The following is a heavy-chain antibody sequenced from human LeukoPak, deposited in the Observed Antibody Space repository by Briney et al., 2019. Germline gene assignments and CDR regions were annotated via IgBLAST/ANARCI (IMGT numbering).Heavy chain of an antibody. CDR2: ISQRRI. CDR1: GFTFSDYS. CDR3: VRDHLWAFDI. Sequence: GAPRLSCVASGFTFSDYSMNWVRQAPGQGLEWISYISQRRIEYGNSVKGRFTISRDNARNSLYLQMNRLRSEDTAVYYCVRDHLWAFDIWGQGTMVT. V-gene: IGHV3-48*04. J-gene: IGHJ3*02. D-gene: IGHD3-3*02.